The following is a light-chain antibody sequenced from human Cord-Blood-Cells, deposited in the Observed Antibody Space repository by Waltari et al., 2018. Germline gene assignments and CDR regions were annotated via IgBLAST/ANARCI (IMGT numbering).Light chain of an antibody. CDR1: QSVSSY. CDR2: DAS. V-gene: IGKV3-11*01. J-gene: IGKJ2*01. CDR3: QQRSNWPPT. Sequence: EIVLTQSPATLSLSPGERATLSSRASQSVSSYLAWYQQKPGQAPRLLLYDASNRATGIPARFSGSGSGTDFPLTISSLEPEDFAVYYCQQRSNWPPTFGQGTKLEIK.